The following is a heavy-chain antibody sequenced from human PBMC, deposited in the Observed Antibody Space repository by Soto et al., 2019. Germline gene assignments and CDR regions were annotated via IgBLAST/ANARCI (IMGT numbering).Heavy chain of an antibody. J-gene: IGHJ4*02. V-gene: IGHV1-69*14. CDR1: GDTFSGYS. Sequence: QVQLVQSGAEVKKPGSSVKVSCKASGDTFSGYSISWVRQAPGQGLEWMGGIIPLFGTTNYAQRFQGRVTITADKSTSTAYMALSSLKSEDTAIYYCARDLGSGYDPGDYWGQGTLVTVSS. CDR2: IIPLFGTT. D-gene: IGHD5-12*01. CDR3: ARDLGSGYDPGDY.